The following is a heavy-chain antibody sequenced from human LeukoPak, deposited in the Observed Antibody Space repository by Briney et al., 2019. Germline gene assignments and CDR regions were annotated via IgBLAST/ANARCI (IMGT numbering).Heavy chain of an antibody. J-gene: IGHJ4*02. CDR3: AILGGGIKHWYAFDY. CDR2: ISYDGSNK. CDR1: GFTFSSYA. Sequence: GGSLRLSCAGSGFTFSSYAMHWVRQAPGKGLEWVAVISYDGSNKYYADSVKGRFTISRDNSKNTLYLQMNSLRAEDTAVYYCAILGGGIKHWYAFDYWGQGTLVTVSS. V-gene: IGHV3-30-3*01. D-gene: IGHD3-16*01.